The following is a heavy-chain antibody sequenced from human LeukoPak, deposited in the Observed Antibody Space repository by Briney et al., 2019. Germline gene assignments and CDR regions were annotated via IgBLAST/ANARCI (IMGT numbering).Heavy chain of an antibody. CDR3: ATTPEDTYYDFWSGHYDEIASDY. V-gene: IGHV4-39*01. CDR2: IYYSGST. CDR1: GGSISSSSYY. Sequence: SETLSLTRTVSGGSISSSSYYWGWIRQPPGKGLEWIGSIYYSGSTYYNPSLKSRVTISVDTSKNQFSLKLSSVTAADTAVYYCATTPEDTYYDFWSGHYDEIASDYWGQGTLVTVSS. J-gene: IGHJ4*02. D-gene: IGHD3-3*01.